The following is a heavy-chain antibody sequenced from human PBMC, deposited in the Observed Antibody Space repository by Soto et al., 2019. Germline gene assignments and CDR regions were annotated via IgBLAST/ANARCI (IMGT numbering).Heavy chain of an antibody. CDR1: GFTFSSYA. Sequence: GGSLRLSCAASGFTFSSYAMHWVRQAPGKGLEWVAVISYDGSNKYYADSVKGRFTISRDNSKNTLYLQMNSLRAEDTAVYYCARVLYSSSSYFDYWGQGTLVTVSS. J-gene: IGHJ4*02. CDR3: ARVLYSSSSYFDY. D-gene: IGHD6-6*01. V-gene: IGHV3-30-3*01. CDR2: ISYDGSNK.